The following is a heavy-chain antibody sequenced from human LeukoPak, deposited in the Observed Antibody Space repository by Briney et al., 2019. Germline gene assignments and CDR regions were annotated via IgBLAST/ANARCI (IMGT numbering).Heavy chain of an antibody. CDR2: INHTGGT. V-gene: IGHV4-34*01. Sequence: SETLSLTCAVYGGSFSGYYWNWIRQPPGKGLEWIGEINHTGGTNYNPSLKSRVTISIDTSKKQFSLKLSSVTAADTAVYYCASGEGIGDYGMDVWGKGTTVTVSS. D-gene: IGHD3-10*01. CDR1: GGSFSGYY. J-gene: IGHJ6*04. CDR3: ASGEGIGDYGMDV.